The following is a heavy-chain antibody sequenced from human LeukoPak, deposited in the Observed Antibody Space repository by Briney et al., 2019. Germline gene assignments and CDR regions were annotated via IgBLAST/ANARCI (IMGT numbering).Heavy chain of an antibody. CDR1: GGSISSYY. CDR3: AREPTFSSSWYTSCDF. CDR2: IYYSGST. D-gene: IGHD6-13*01. J-gene: IGHJ4*02. Sequence: SETLSLTCTVSGGSISSYYWSWIRQPPGKGLEWIGYIYYSGSTNYNPSLKSRVTISVDTSKNQFSLKLSSVTAADTAVYYCAREPTFSSSWYTSCDFWGQGTLVTVSP. V-gene: IGHV4-59*01.